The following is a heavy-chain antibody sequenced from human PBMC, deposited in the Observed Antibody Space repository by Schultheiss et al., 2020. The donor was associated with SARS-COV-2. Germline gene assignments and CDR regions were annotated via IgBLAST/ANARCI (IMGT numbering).Heavy chain of an antibody. CDR2: ISGSGGST. V-gene: IGHV3-23*01. CDR1: GFTFSSYS. D-gene: IGHD6-19*01. Sequence: GESLKISCAASGFTFSSYSMNWVRQAPGKGLEWVSAISGSGGSTYYADSVKGRFTISRDNSKNTLYLQMNSLRAEDTAVYYCAKQYSSGPPDFDYWGQGTLVTVSS. CDR3: AKQYSSGPPDFDY. J-gene: IGHJ4*02.